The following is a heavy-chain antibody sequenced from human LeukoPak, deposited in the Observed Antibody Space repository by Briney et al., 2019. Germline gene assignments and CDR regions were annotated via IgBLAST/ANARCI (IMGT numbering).Heavy chain of an antibody. CDR2: ISGSGVST. Sequence: GGSLRLSCVASGFTFSNYAMSWVRRAPGKGLEWVSTISGSGVSTYYADSVKGRFTISRDNSNNTLFLQMSSLRAEDTAVYSCAKEGPCTPTSCYYHDYWGQGTLVTVSS. D-gene: IGHD2-2*01. J-gene: IGHJ4*02. V-gene: IGHV3-23*01. CDR3: AKEGPCTPTSCYYHDY. CDR1: GFTFSNYA.